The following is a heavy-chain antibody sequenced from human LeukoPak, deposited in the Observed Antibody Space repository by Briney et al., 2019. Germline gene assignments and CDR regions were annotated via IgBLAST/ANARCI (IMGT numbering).Heavy chain of an antibody. CDR1: GFTFTNSF. V-gene: IGHV1-46*01. D-gene: IGHD3-3*01. CDR2: IDSGAGNA. CDR3: TRADDQDFDH. J-gene: IGHJ4*02. Sequence: ASVKVSCKASGFTFTNSFIHWVRQGHGQGLEWMGIIDSGAGNASYAQKFQGRVTMARDTSTSTVYMGLSSLTSDDTALYFCTRADDQDFDHWGQGTLVIVSS.